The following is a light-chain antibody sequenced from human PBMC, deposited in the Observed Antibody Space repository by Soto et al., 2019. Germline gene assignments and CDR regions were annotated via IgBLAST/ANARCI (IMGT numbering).Light chain of an antibody. J-gene: IGLJ1*01. CDR2: GNS. CDR1: SSNIGAGYD. V-gene: IGLV1-40*01. Sequence: QSVLTQPPSVSGAPGQRVTISCTGSSSNIGAGYDVHWYQQLPGTAPKPLIYGNSNRPSGVPDRFSGSKSGTSASLAITGLQAEDEADYYCQSYDSSLSAYVFGTGTKVTV. CDR3: QSYDSSLSAYV.